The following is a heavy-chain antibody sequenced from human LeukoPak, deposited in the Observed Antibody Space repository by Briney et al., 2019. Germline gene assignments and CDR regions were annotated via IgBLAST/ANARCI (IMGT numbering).Heavy chain of an antibody. CDR1: GFTFSSYG. J-gene: IGHJ4*02. D-gene: IGHD1-26*01. CDR3: AKRLVLRRTSGSYYFDY. Sequence: GGSLRLSCAASGFTFSSYGMHWVRQAPGKGLEWVAFIRYDGSDKYYADSVKGRFTISRDNSKNTLYLQMNSLRAEDTAVYYCAKRLVLRRTSGSYYFDYWGQGTLVTVSS. CDR2: IRYDGSDK. V-gene: IGHV3-30*02.